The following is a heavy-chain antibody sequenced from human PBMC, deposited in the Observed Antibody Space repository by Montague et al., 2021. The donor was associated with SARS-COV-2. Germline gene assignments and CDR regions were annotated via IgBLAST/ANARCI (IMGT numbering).Heavy chain of an antibody. CDR2: IYYSGST. V-gene: IGHV4-59*01. Sequence: SETLSLTCTVSGGSISNYYWRWIRQHPGRGLEWIGYIYYSGSTDYSTSLKSRVTISLDTSKNQFSLKVTSATAADTAVYYCARGGGYYNYGLNVWGPGTTVTVSS. CDR3: ARGGGYYNYGLNV. CDR1: GGSISNYY. J-gene: IGHJ6*02. D-gene: IGHD3-22*01.